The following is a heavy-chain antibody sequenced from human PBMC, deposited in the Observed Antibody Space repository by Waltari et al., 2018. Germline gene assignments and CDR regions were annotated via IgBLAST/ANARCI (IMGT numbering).Heavy chain of an antibody. Sequence: QVTLKESGPVLVKPTETLTLTCTVSGFSLSNARMGVSWIRQPPGKALEWLAHIFSNDEKSYSPSLKSRLTISKDTSKSQVVLTMTNMDPVDTATYYCARISNVVLVVYAIRHYYYYMDVWGKGTTVTVSS. CDR1: GFSLSNARMG. CDR3: ARISNVVLVVYAIRHYYYYMDV. V-gene: IGHV2-26*01. D-gene: IGHD2-8*02. CDR2: IFSNDEK. J-gene: IGHJ6*03.